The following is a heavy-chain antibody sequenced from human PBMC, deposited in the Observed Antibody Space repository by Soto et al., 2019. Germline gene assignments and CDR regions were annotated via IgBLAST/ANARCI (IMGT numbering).Heavy chain of an antibody. Sequence: GGSLRLSCAASGFTFSSYAMHWVRQAPGKGLEWVANIKQDGSEKYYVDSVKGRFTISRDNAKNSLYLQMNSLRAEDTAVYYCAKGNWFHAFDIWGQGTMVTVSS. CDR2: IKQDGSEK. CDR3: AKGNWFHAFDI. J-gene: IGHJ3*02. D-gene: IGHD3-9*01. V-gene: IGHV3-7*05. CDR1: GFTFSSYA.